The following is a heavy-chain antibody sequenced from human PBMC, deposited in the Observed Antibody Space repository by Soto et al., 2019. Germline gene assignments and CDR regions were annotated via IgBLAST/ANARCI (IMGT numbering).Heavy chain of an antibody. J-gene: IGHJ4*02. CDR3: AKGSASARPYYFDS. Sequence: EVQLLESGGGLVQPGGSLRLSCAASGFTFSSYAMSWVRQNPGEGLEWVSAITGSGGSTYYADSVKGRFTISRDNSKNKLYLQMNSLRLEDASKYYCAKGSASARPYYFDSWCQGSLDTVSS. D-gene: IGHD6-6*01. CDR2: ITGSGGST. V-gene: IGHV3-23*01. CDR1: GFTFSSYA.